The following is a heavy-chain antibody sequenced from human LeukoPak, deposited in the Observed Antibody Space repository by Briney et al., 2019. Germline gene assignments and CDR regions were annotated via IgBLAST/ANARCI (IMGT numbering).Heavy chain of an antibody. CDR2: IHYSGNT. CDR3: ARGNAYYYY. CDR1: GGSISSCY. Sequence: SETLSLTCTVSGGSISSCYWSWIRLPPGKGLEWIGFIHYSGNTNYNPSLKSRVTISVDTSKNQVSLKVSSVTAADTAVYYCARGNAYYYYWGQGTLATVSS. V-gene: IGHV4-59*08. J-gene: IGHJ4*02.